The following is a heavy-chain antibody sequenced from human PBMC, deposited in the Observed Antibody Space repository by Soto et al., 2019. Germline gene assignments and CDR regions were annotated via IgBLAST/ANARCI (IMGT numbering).Heavy chain of an antibody. CDR3: ASSQGDY. CDR2: ISWDGETT. CDR1: GFIFDDHN. J-gene: IGHJ4*02. V-gene: IGHV3-43*01. Sequence: EAHLVESGGAGVQPGGSLRLSCVASGFIFDDHNMYWVRQASDQGLEWVSLISWDGETTYYADSVKGRFTISRDNSKNSLYLQMNGVTTEDSALYYCASSQGDYWGQGTLVTVAS.